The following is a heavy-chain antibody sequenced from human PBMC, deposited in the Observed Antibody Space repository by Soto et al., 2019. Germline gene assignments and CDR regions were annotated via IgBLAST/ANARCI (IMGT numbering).Heavy chain of an antibody. Sequence: EVHLVESGGDLVQAGGSLRLSCGGSGFIFSTYGMSWVRQVPGKGLELVAKIKQDGSERDYADSVTGRFTISRDNAKNPVSLQKNSLRVEDTDIYYCGAWSRNSWFDYWGQGTLDTVSS. V-gene: IGHV3-7*05. CDR3: GAWSRNSWFDY. J-gene: IGHJ4*02. CDR2: IKQDGSER. CDR1: GFIFSTYG. D-gene: IGHD6-13*01.